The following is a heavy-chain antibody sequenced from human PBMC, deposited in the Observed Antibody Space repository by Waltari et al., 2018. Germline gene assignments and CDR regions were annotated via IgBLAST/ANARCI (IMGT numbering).Heavy chain of an antibody. J-gene: IGHJ5*02. CDR2: ISAYTGNP. Sequence: QLVQSDAEVKKPGASVKVSCKTSGYKFNSYGINWVRQAPGQGLESMGWISAYTGNPHYAHNCQGRVTMTRDTSTNTAYLELRGLTSDDTAVYYCARRWTSDWSDPWGQGTLVTVSS. CDR3: ARRWTSDWSDP. CDR1: GYKFNSYG. V-gene: IGHV1-18*01.